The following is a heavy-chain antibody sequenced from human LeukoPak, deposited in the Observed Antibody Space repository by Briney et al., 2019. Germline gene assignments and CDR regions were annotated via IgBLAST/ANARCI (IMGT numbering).Heavy chain of an antibody. D-gene: IGHD1-26*01. CDR1: GGSISSSSYY. J-gene: IGHJ4*02. CDR2: IYYSGST. Sequence: SETLSLTCTVSGGSISSSSYYWGWIRQPPGKGLERIGSIYYSGSTYYNPSLKSRATISVDTSKNQFSLKLSSVTAADAAVYYCARRYGSGSFYYLDYWGQGTLVTVSS. CDR3: ARRYGSGSFYYLDY. V-gene: IGHV4-39*01.